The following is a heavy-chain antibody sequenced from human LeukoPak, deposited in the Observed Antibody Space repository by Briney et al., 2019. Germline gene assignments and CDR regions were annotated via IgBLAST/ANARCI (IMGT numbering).Heavy chain of an antibody. D-gene: IGHD3-10*01. V-gene: IGHV1-24*01. J-gene: IGHJ5*02. CDR1: GYTLTELS. CDR2: FDPEDGET. CDR3: ATSERITMVRPLPFDP. Sequence: ASVKVSCKVSGYTLTELSMHWVRQAPGKGLEWMGGFDPEDGETIYAQKFQGRVTMTEDTSIDTAYMELSSLRSEDTAVYYCATSERITMVRPLPFDPWGQGTLVTVSS.